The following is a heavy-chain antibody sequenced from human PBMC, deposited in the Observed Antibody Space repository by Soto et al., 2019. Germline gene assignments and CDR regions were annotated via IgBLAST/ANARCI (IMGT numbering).Heavy chain of an antibody. D-gene: IGHD1-26*01. V-gene: IGHV3-33*08. CDR3: GIDWSPATPPYYYFYGMDV. CDR1: GFNFSSYP. J-gene: IGHJ6*02. Sequence: GGSLTLSCAPSGFNFSSYPMSWLRQAPGKGLEWVGVIWYDGSNKYYADCVKGRFNISRDNSKNTLYLQMNTPRAEDTAVDYGGIDWSPATPPYYYFYGMDVWGPGTTVNVPS. CDR2: IWYDGSNK.